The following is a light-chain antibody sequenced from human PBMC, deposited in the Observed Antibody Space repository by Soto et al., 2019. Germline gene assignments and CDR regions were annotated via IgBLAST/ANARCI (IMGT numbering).Light chain of an antibody. V-gene: IGKV3-20*01. CDR1: ESVVSSY. CDR2: DAS. J-gene: IGKJ1*01. CDR3: QQYHIWPSWT. Sequence: EIVLTQSPGTLSLSPGERATLSCRATESVVSSYLAWYQLKPGQAPRLLIYDASNRATGIPARFSGSGSGTDFTLTISSLQSEDFAVYFCQQYHIWPSWTFGQGTKVDI.